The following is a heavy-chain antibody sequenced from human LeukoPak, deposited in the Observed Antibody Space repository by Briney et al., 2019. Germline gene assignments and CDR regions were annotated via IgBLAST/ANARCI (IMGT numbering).Heavy chain of an antibody. J-gene: IGHJ3*02. CDR3: ARPFRTGYSYAAGAFDI. D-gene: IGHD5-18*01. CDR2: IYYSGST. CDR1: GGSISSSSYY. V-gene: IGHV4-39*01. Sequence: SETLSLTCTVSGGSISSSSYYRGWIRQPPGKGLEWIGSIYYSGSTYYNPSLKSRVTISVDTSKNQFSLKLSSVTAADTAVYYCARPFRTGYSYAAGAFDIWGQGTMVTVSS.